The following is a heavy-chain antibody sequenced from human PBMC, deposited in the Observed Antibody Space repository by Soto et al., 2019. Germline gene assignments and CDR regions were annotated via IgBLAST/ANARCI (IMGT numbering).Heavy chain of an antibody. Sequence: QVQLVESGGGLVKPGGSLRLSCAASGFTFSDYYMSWIRQAPGKGLEWVSYISSSGSTIYYADSVKGRFTISRDNAKNSLYLQMNSPRAEDTAVYYCARAVKDDYIWGSYRYDAFDIWGQGTMVTVSS. CDR3: ARAVKDDYIWGSYRYDAFDI. J-gene: IGHJ3*02. V-gene: IGHV3-11*01. D-gene: IGHD3-16*01. CDR1: GFTFSDYY. CDR2: ISSSGSTI.